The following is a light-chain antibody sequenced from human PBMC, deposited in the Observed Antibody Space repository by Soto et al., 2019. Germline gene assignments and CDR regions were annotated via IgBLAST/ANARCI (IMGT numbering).Light chain of an antibody. J-gene: IGLJ1*01. CDR1: RTDVDGYDY. CDR3: TSYTSSTPFYV. V-gene: IGLV2-14*03. CDR2: DVY. Sequence: QSALAQPASVSGSPGQSIAISCTGVRTDVDGYDYVSWYQQHPGQAPQLIIYDVYSRPSGVSHRSPGPKSGDPASLTISGLQAEDEADYYCTSYTSSTPFYVFGTGTKVTVL.